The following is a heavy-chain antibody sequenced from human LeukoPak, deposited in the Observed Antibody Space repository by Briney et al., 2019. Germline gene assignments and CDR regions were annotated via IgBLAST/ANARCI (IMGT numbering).Heavy chain of an antibody. D-gene: IGHD3-3*01. CDR1: GFTFTTYA. CDR2: ISGSGDST. Sequence: GGSLRLSCAASGFTFTTYAMSWVRQAPGKGLEWVSVISGSGDSTYYADSVKGRFTISRDISKNTLYLQMKSLRAGDTAAYYCAKDKTYDDFWSGHDAFDIWGQGTMVTVSS. J-gene: IGHJ3*02. CDR3: AKDKTYDDFWSGHDAFDI. V-gene: IGHV3-23*01.